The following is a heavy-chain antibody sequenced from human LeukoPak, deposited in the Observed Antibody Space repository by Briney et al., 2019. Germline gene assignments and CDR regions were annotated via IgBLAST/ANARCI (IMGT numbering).Heavy chain of an antibody. D-gene: IGHD3-10*01. CDR3: ARGMTYYFGSGKLDY. Sequence: PGGSLRLSCVASGFSFSDYWMHWVRQVPGKGLVWVSRINTDGSTTDYADSVKGRFTISRGNAKNTLYLQMNSLRAEDTAAYYCARGMTYYFGSGKLDYWGQGALVTVSS. V-gene: IGHV3-74*01. J-gene: IGHJ4*02. CDR2: INTDGSTT. CDR1: GFSFSDYW.